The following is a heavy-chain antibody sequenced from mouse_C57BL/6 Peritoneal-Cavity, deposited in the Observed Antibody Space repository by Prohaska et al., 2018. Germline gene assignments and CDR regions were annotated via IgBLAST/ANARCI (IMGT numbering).Heavy chain of an antibody. Sequence: EVQLLETGGGLLQHGGSRVLSCEVLGFTFSVFWMSWVLQTPGKTLEWIGDIKSDGSAINYAPSIKDRFTIFRDNDKSTLYRERSNVLNDDTATEIYMISYTYCLFD. CDR2: IKSDGSAI. CDR1: GFTFSVFW. J-gene: IGHJ1*01. CDR3: MISYTYCLFD. V-gene: IGHV11-2*01.